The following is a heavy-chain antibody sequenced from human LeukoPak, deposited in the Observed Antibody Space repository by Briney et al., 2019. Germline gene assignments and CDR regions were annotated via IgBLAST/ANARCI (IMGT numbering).Heavy chain of an antibody. J-gene: IGHJ4*02. V-gene: IGHV1-58*01. D-gene: IGHD3-22*01. Sequence: SVKVSCKASGFNFISSAVQWVGPAPGHRREGVGWIVVARGNTNYAQQFQETVTITRDMSTTPAYMELSSLRSEDTAVYYCAARGPDYCDSSGEGWGQGALVTVSS. CDR1: GFNFISSA. CDR3: AARGPDYCDSSGEG. CDR2: IVVARGNT.